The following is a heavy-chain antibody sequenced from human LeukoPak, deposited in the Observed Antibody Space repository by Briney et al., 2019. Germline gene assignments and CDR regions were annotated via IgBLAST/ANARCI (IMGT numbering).Heavy chain of an antibody. Sequence: PGGSLRLSCAASGFTFSSYAMSWVRQAPGKGLEWVSAISGSGGSTYYADSVKGRFTISRDNSKNKLYLQMNSLRAEDAAVEYSPKDTFWSGYYTPYFDSWGPGTLVTVSS. CDR3: PKDTFWSGYYTPYFDS. CDR2: ISGSGGST. V-gene: IGHV3-23*01. D-gene: IGHD3-3*01. CDR1: GFTFSSYA. J-gene: IGHJ4*02.